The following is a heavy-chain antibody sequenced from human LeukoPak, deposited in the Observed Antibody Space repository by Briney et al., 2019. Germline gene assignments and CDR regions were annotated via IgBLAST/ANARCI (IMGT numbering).Heavy chain of an antibody. CDR3: ALRSESGVTFVYYYGMDV. J-gene: IGHJ6*02. Sequence: PGGSLRLSCAASGFTFSSYGMHWVRQAPGKGLEWVALIWYDGSNKYYADSVKGRFTISRDNSKNTLYLQMNSLRAEDTAVYYCALRSESGVTFVYYYGMDVWGQGTTVTVSS. CDR1: GFTFSSYG. D-gene: IGHD5-18*01. CDR2: IWYDGSNK. V-gene: IGHV3-33*01.